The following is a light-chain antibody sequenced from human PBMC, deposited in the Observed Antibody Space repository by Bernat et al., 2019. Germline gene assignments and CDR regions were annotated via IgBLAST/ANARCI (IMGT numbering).Light chain of an antibody. CDR2: DVS. Sequence: QSALTQPRSVSGSPGQSVTISCTGTSSDVGGYNYVSWYQQHPGQAPKLMISDVSKRPSGVPDRFSGSKSGNTASLTISGLQAEDEADYYCCSYAGSPYVFGSGTKVTVL. CDR3: CSYAGSPYV. CDR1: SSDVGGYNY. J-gene: IGLJ1*01. V-gene: IGLV2-11*01.